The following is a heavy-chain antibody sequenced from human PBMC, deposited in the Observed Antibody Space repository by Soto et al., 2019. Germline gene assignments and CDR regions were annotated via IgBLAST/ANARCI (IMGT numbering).Heavy chain of an antibody. CDR3: AKDRVVGATSCYYGMDV. CDR1: GFTFSSYG. CDR2: ISYDGSNK. Sequence: QVQLVESGGGVVQPGRSLRLSCAASGFTFSSYGMHWVRQAPGKGLEWVAVISYDGSNKYYADSVKGRFTISRDNSKNTLYLQMNSLRAEDTAVYYCAKDRVVGATSCYYGMDVWGQGTTVTVSS. D-gene: IGHD1-26*01. V-gene: IGHV3-30*18. J-gene: IGHJ6*02.